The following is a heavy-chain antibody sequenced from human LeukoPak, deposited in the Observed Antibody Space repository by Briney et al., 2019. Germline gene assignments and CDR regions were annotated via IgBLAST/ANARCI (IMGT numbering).Heavy chain of an antibody. CDR2: IYYSGST. J-gene: IGHJ4*02. Sequence: SETLSPTCTVSGGSISSGGYYWSWIRQHPGKGLEWIGYIYYSGSTYYNPSLKSRVTISVDTSKNQFSLKLSSVTAADTAVYYCARDPTYYDFWSGYYRPTYYFDYWGQGTLVTVSS. D-gene: IGHD3-3*01. CDR1: GGSISSGGYY. V-gene: IGHV4-31*03. CDR3: ARDPTYYDFWSGYYRPTYYFDY.